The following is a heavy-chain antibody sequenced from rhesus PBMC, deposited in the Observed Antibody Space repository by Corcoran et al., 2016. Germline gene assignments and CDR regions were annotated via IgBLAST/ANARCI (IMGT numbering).Heavy chain of an antibody. CDR1: GFPLGRSA. J-gene: IGHJ5-2*02. D-gene: IGHD3-22*01. CDR2: IRSKSNNYET. V-gene: IGHV3-118*01. Sequence: EVQLVESGGGWVQPGGSLRLSCSASGFPLGRSAMHWVRQASGKGLEWVGPIRSKSNNYETGYAASVKGRFTISRDDSKNTAYLQMNSLKTEDTAVYFCANSDYDGRYNSLDVWGRGVLVTVSS. CDR3: ANSDYDGRYNSLDV.